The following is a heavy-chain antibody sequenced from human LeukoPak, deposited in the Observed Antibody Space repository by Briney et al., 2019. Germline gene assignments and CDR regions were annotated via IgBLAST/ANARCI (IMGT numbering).Heavy chain of an antibody. Sequence: PGGSLRLSCAASGFTFDDYTMHWVRQAPGKGLEWVSLISWDGGSTYYADSVKGRFTISRDNSKNSLYLQMSSLRTEDTALYYCAKDFYGGYYFDYWGQGTLVTVSS. D-gene: IGHD3-16*01. J-gene: IGHJ4*02. CDR2: ISWDGGST. V-gene: IGHV3-43*01. CDR3: AKDFYGGYYFDY. CDR1: GFTFDDYT.